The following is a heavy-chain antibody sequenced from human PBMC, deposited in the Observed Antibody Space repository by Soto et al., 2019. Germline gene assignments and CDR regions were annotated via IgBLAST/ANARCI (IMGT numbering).Heavy chain of an antibody. D-gene: IGHD3-10*01. CDR1: GFTFSSYS. CDR2: ISSSSSTI. CDR3: ARDKGVFLWFGELLQDNYDAFDI. Sequence: EVQLEESGGGLVQPGGSLRLSCAASGFTFSSYSMNWVRQAPGKGLEWVSYISSSSSTIYYADSVKGRFTISRDNAKNSLYLQMNSLRAEDTAVYYCARDKGVFLWFGELLQDNYDAFDIWGQGTMVTVSS. V-gene: IGHV3-48*01. J-gene: IGHJ3*02.